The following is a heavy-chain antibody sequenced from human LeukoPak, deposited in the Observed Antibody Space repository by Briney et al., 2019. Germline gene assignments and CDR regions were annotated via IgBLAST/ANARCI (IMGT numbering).Heavy chain of an antibody. V-gene: IGHV4-34*01. J-gene: IGHJ6*02. CDR2: INHSGST. D-gene: IGHD4-17*01. CDR3: ARGRATVTTFRYYYHGMDV. Sequence: PSETLSLTCAVYGGSFSGYYWSWIRQPPGKGLEWIGEINHSGSTSYNPSLKSRVTISVDTSKNQFSLKLSSVAAADTAVYYCARGRATVTTFRYYYHGMDVWGQGTTVTVSS. CDR1: GGSFSGYY.